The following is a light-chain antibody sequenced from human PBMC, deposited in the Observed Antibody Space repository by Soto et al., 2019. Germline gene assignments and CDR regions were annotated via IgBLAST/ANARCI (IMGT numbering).Light chain of an antibody. Sequence: DIQMTQSPSTLSASVGDRVTITCLASQSISSWLAWYQQKPGKAPKLLIYDASSLESGVPSRFSGSGSGTEFTLSISSLQPDDFPTYYCQQYNSYSLYTFGQGTKLEIK. V-gene: IGKV1-5*01. CDR2: DAS. J-gene: IGKJ2*01. CDR3: QQYNSYSLYT. CDR1: QSISSW.